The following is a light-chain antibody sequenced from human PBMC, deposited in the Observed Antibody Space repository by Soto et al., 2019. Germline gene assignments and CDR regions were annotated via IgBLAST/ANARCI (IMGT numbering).Light chain of an antibody. CDR2: DVS. Sequence: QSALTQPRSVSGSPGQSVTISCTGTSTDVGGYNYVSWYQQHPGKAPKLMIYDVSKRPSGGPDRFSGSKSGNTASLTISGLQAEDEADYYCCSYAVSYTLYVFGTGTKVTVL. CDR3: CSYAVSYTLYV. J-gene: IGLJ1*01. V-gene: IGLV2-11*01. CDR1: STDVGGYNY.